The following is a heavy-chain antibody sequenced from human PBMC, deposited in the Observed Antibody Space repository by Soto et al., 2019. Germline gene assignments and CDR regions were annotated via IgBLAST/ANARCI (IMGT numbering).Heavy chain of an antibody. CDR2: IIAISGTA. V-gene: IGHV1-69*06. CDR3: AVPGLWNYSGRYYFDY. Sequence: QVQLVQSGTEVKKPGSSVKVSCKPFGGSFNSYAVSWVRQAPGQGLEWRGGIIAISGTATYAQKFHGRVTINEDKSTSTVYRELSILTADETAVYYWAVPGLWNYSGRYYFDYWGQGTQVTVSS. CDR1: GGSFNSYA. D-gene: IGHD1-7*01. J-gene: IGHJ4*02.